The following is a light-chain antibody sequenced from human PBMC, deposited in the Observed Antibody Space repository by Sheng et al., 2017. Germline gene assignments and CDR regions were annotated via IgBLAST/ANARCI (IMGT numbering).Light chain of an antibody. CDR1: ESISTY. CDR3: QQSYRSTWT. V-gene: IGKV1-39*01. J-gene: IGKJ1*01. Sequence: DVQMTQSPPSLSASLGDRVSITCRANESISTYLNWYLQKPGDTPKVLISGASRLQNGVPSRFSGSGSGTDFTLTISSLQLEDFATYYCQQSYRSTWTFGQGTKVEMK. CDR2: GAS.